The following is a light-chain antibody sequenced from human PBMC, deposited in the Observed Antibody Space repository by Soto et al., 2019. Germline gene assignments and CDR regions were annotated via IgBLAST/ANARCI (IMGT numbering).Light chain of an antibody. Sequence: DIQITQSPSSRSASVVDGVTITFLASQSISTYLNWYQQKPGKAPNLLIFAASTLQSGVPSRFSGSGSGTDFTLTIRSLQPEDFATYYCQKSYTAPLTFGGGTKVDIK. CDR2: AAS. CDR1: QSISTY. J-gene: IGKJ4*01. V-gene: IGKV1-39*01. CDR3: QKSYTAPLT.